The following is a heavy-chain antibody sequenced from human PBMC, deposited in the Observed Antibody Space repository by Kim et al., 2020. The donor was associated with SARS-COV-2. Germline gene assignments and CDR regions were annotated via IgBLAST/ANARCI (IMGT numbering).Heavy chain of an antibody. Sequence: SETLSLTCTVSGGSISSSSYYWGWIRQPPGKGLEWIGSIYYSGSTYYNPSLKSRVTISVDTSKNQFSLKLSSVTAADTAVYYCARKYYDILNAPRFDPWGQGTLVTVSS. D-gene: IGHD3-9*01. CDR3: ARKYYDILNAPRFDP. CDR1: GGSISSSSYY. J-gene: IGHJ5*02. V-gene: IGHV4-39*07. CDR2: IYYSGST.